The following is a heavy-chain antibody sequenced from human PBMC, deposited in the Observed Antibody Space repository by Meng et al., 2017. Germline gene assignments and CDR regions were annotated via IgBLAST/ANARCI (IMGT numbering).Heavy chain of an antibody. V-gene: IGHV6-1*01. CDR3: ARGSYSFDS. CDR1: GDSVSSNSAA. J-gene: IGHJ4*02. Sequence: QIQLQQSGPGPVKPSQTLSLSCAISGDSVSSNSAAWNWIRQSPSRGLEWLGRAYYRSKWYHDYAESVKSRISIDPDTSKNQFSLQLRSVTPEDSAVYYCARGSYSFDSWGQRTLVTVSS. D-gene: IGHD1-26*01. CDR2: AYYRSKWYH.